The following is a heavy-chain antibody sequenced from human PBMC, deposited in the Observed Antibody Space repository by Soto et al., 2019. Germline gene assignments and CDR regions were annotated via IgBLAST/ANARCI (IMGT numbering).Heavy chain of an antibody. V-gene: IGHV3-43*01. CDR1: GFTFDDYT. CDR3: AKDISFYGSSWPNVIDY. CDR2: ISWDGGNT. Sequence: GGSLRLSCAASGFTFDDYTMHWVRQPPGKGLEWLSLISWDGGNTYYADSVKGRFTISRDNSKNSLFLQMNSLRTEDTALYYCAKDISFYGSSWPNVIDYWGQGTLVTVSS. D-gene: IGHD6-13*01. J-gene: IGHJ4*02.